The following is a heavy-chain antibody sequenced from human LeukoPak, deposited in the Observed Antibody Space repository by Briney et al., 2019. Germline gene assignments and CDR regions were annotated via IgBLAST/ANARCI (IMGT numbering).Heavy chain of an antibody. Sequence: GESLKISCNGSGYSITSYWIGWVRQMPGKGLEWMAIIFPRDSNTKYNPSFQGQVTISAHKSTSTAYLQWSSLKASDSAMYYCARRSGYSSGWYDYWGQGTLVTVSS. J-gene: IGHJ4*02. CDR2: IFPRDSNT. CDR3: ARRSGYSSGWYDY. CDR1: GYSITSYW. V-gene: IGHV5-51*01. D-gene: IGHD6-13*01.